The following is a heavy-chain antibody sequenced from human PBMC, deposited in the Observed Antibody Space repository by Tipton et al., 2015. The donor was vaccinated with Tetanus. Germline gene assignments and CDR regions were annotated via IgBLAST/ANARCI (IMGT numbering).Heavy chain of an antibody. CDR3: ARDPSGGVRYFDY. D-gene: IGHD2-8*01. Sequence: TLSLTCTVPGGSISSFYWSWIRQPPGKGLEWIGYIYYSGSTNYNPSLKSRVTISVDTSKNQFSLKLSSVTAADTAVYYCARDPSGGVRYFDYWGQGTLVTVSS. V-gene: IGHV4-59*01. CDR2: IYYSGST. J-gene: IGHJ4*02. CDR1: GGSISSFY.